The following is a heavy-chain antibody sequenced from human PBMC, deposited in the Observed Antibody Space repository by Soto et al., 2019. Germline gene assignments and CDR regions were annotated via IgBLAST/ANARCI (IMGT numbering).Heavy chain of an antibody. CDR1: GGSISIYY. J-gene: IGHJ4*02. V-gene: IGHV4-59*08. CDR2: IYYSGST. D-gene: IGHD1-20*01. Sequence: PSGTLSLTFTVSGGSISIYYWSWIRQPPGKGLEWIGYIYYSGSTNYNPSLKSRVTISVDTSKNQFSLKLSSVTAADTAVYYCARLGDGSLLTPKLVYYFDYWGQGTLVTVSS. CDR3: ARLGDGSLLTPKLVYYFDY.